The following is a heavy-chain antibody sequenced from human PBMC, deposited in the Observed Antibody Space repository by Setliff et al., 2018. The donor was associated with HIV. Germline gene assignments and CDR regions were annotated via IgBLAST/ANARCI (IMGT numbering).Heavy chain of an antibody. CDR3: ALLYPYGGYLGY. CDR2: TYTSGST. D-gene: IGHD3-10*01. V-gene: IGHV4-4*09. Sequence: PSETLSLTCTVSGGSISSYYWSWIRQSPGKGLEWIGYTYTSGSTNYNHNPSLKSRVTISVDTSKNRFSLKLSSVTAADTAIYYCALLYPYGGYLGYWGQGTLVTVSS. CDR1: GGSISSYY. J-gene: IGHJ4*02.